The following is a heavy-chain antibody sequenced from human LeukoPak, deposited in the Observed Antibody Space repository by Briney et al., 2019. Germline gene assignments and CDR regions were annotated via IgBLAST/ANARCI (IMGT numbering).Heavy chain of an antibody. D-gene: IGHD2-15*01. CDR3: ARSTYCSGGSCYSRFDP. CDR1: GYTFTSYA. Sequence: ASVKVSCKASGYTFTSYAMHWVRQAPGQRLEWMGWINAGNGNTKYSQKFQGRVTITRDTSASTAYMELSSLRSEDTAVYYCARSTYCSGGSCYSRFDPWGQGTLVTVSS. V-gene: IGHV1-3*01. CDR2: INAGNGNT. J-gene: IGHJ5*02.